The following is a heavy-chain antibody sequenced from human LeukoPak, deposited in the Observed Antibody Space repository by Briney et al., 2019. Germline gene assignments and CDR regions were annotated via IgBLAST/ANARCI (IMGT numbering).Heavy chain of an antibody. V-gene: IGHV3-11*04. Sequence: RGSLRLSCAAPGFTFSDYYMSWVRQAPGKGLEWVSYICSSGSIIYYADTVKGQFTISRDNAKNSLYLEMNSLRAEDTAVYYCAELGITMIGGVWGKGTTVTTSS. D-gene: IGHD3-10*02. J-gene: IGHJ6*04. CDR2: ICSSGSII. CDR3: AELGITMIGGV. CDR1: GFTFSDYY.